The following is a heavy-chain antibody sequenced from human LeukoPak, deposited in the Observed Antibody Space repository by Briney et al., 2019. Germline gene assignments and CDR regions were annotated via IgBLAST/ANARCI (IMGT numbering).Heavy chain of an antibody. V-gene: IGHV4-59*08. J-gene: IGHJ6*03. CDR3: ARSPYYYGSGSSYYYMDV. CDR2: IYSSGST. CDR1: GSSIRSFY. D-gene: IGHD3-10*01. Sequence: SETLSLTCTVSGSSIRSFYWSWIRQPPGKGLEWIGYIYSSGSTNYNPSLNSRVTISVDTSKNQVSLELSSVTAADTGVYYCARSPYYYGSGSSYYYMDVWGKGSTVTVS.